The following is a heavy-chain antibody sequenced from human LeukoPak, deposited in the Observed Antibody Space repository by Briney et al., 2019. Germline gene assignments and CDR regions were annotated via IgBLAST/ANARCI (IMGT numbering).Heavy chain of an antibody. CDR1: GGSVSGYY. Sequence: PSETLSLTCTVSGGSVSGYYWSWIRQPPGNGLEWMGYIFHTGDTNYNPSLRSRVTISVDTSKNQFSLKLTSVTAADTAVYYCARGHWGCDYWGQGALVTVSS. V-gene: IGHV4-59*02. CDR3: ARGHWGCDY. CDR2: IFHTGDT. J-gene: IGHJ4*02. D-gene: IGHD7-27*01.